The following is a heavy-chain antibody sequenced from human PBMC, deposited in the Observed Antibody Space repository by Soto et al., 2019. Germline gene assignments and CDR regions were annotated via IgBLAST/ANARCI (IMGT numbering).Heavy chain of an antibody. J-gene: IGHJ4*02. CDR2: IKQDGSDK. CDR1: GFTFSRHL. Sequence: LGLSCAASGFTFSRHLMTWVRQAPGKGLEWVANIKQDGSDKYYVDSVKGRFTISRDNAKNSLYLQMNSLRAEDTAVYYCARTRDSSADFDCWGQGTLVTVSS. D-gene: IGHD6-25*01. CDR3: ARTRDSSADFDC. V-gene: IGHV3-7*01.